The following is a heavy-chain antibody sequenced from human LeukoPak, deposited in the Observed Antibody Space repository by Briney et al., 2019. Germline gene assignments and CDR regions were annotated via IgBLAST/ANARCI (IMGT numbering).Heavy chain of an antibody. V-gene: IGHV3-30*18. CDR3: AKGPGDY. CDR1: GFTFSSYG. Sequence: PGGSLRLSCAASGFTFSSYGMHWVRQAPGKGLEWVAVISYDGSNKYYADSVKGRFTISRDNSKNTLYLQMNSLRAEDTAVYYCAKGPGDYWGQGTLVTVSS. CDR2: ISYDGSNK. J-gene: IGHJ4*02.